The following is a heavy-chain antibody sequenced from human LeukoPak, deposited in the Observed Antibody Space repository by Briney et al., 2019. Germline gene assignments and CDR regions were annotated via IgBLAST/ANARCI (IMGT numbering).Heavy chain of an antibody. J-gene: IGHJ4*02. Sequence: GGSLRLSCAASGFTFSSYWMSWVRQAPGKGLEWVANIREDGNEKYNADSVKGQFTISRDNAKNSLFLQMDSLRAEDTAVYYCARDLAGHYYGSGSSFDYWGQGTLVTVSS. CDR3: ARDLAGHYYGSGSSFDY. CDR1: GFTFSSYW. V-gene: IGHV3-7*01. D-gene: IGHD3-10*01. CDR2: IREDGNEK.